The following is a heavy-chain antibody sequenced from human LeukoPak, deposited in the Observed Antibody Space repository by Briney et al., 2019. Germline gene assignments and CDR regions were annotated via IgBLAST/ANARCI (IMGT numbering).Heavy chain of an antibody. V-gene: IGHV3-30-3*01. D-gene: IGHD2-15*01. J-gene: IGHJ4*02. CDR1: GFAFDNYA. CDR3: AREGSIVARTDY. CDR2: ISYDGNRE. Sequence: GGSLRLSCAASGFAFDNYAMHWVRQAPGKRLEWVAVISYDGNREYYPDSVKGRFTISRDNSKNTLYLQMNGLKTEDTAVYYCAREGSIVARTDYWGQGTLVTVSS.